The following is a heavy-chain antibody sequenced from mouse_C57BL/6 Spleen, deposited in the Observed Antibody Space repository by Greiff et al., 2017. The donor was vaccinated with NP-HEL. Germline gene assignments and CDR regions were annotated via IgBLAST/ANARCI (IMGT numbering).Heavy chain of an antibody. V-gene: IGHV5-6*01. J-gene: IGHJ4*01. CDR3: ARQDGSSFYAMDY. Sequence: EVQVVESGGDLVKPGGSLKLSCAASGFTFSSYGMSWVRQTPDKRLEWVATISSGGSYTYYPDSVKGRFTISRDNAKNTLYLQMSSLKSEDTAMYYCARQDGSSFYAMDYWGQGTPVTVSS. CDR1: GFTFSSYG. D-gene: IGHD1-1*01. CDR2: ISSGGSYT.